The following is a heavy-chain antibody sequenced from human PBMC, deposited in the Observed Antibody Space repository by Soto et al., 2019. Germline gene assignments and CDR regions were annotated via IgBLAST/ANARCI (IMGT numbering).Heavy chain of an antibody. V-gene: IGHV4-59*08. Sequence: PSETLSLTCTVSGGSISNYYWGWIRRPPGKGLEWIGYISYSGSTNYSPSLKSRVTISVDTSKNQFSLKLSSVTAADTAVYYCARRRCSGGTCYSDYWGQGTQVT. D-gene: IGHD2-15*01. J-gene: IGHJ4*02. CDR2: ISYSGST. CDR3: ARRRCSGGTCYSDY. CDR1: GGSISNYY.